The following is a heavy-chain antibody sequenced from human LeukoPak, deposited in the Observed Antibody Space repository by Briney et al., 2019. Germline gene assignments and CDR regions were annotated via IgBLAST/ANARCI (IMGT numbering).Heavy chain of an antibody. CDR1: GFTFSSYE. V-gene: IGHV3-48*03. CDR2: ISSGSTI. D-gene: IGHD6-19*01. J-gene: IGHJ4*02. CDR3: ARESIAVAGAPFDY. Sequence: GGSLRLSCAASGFTFSSYEVNWVRQAPGKGLEWVSYISSGSTIYDADSVKGRFTISRDNAKNSLYLQMNSLRAEDTAVYYCARESIAVAGAPFDYWGQGTLVTVSS.